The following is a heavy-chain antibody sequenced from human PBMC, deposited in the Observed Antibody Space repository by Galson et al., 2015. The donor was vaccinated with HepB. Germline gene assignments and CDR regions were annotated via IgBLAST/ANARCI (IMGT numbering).Heavy chain of an antibody. CDR2: INSDGSYT. V-gene: IGHV3-74*01. CDR3: ARTRGAAAGIFDY. J-gene: IGHJ4*02. D-gene: IGHD6-13*01. CDR1: GFTFSWYW. Sequence: SLRLSCAASGFTFSWYWMHWVRQVPGKGLVWVARINSDGSYTTYADSVKGRFTISRDNAKNTLYLQMNSPRAEYTALYYCARTRGAAAGIFDYWGQGTLVTVSS.